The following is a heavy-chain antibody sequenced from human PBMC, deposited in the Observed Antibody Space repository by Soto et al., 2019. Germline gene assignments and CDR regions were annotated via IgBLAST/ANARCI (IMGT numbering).Heavy chain of an antibody. CDR1: GYSFNTYA. Sequence: QVQLVQSGAEVKKPGASVNVSCKASGYSFNTYAISWVRQAPGQGLEWVGWISGYNGNTNYAQKFQGRVTLTTDTSTKTAFMELRSLTGDDTAVYYCAREYGMDVWGQGTTVTVSS. V-gene: IGHV1-18*01. CDR2: ISGYNGNT. J-gene: IGHJ6*02. CDR3: AREYGMDV.